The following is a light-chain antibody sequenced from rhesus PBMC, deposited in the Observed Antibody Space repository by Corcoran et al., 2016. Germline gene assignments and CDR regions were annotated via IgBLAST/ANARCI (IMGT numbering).Light chain of an antibody. CDR1: QGISRY. V-gene: IGKV1-32*01. J-gene: IGKJ4*01. CDR3: QPYNNLPT. Sequence: DIKMTQSPSSLSASVGDRVTITCRASQGISRYVNWYQQKPGKAPKLMFYYGDRVESGVRSRYSGGGSWTDFTLTISILQPDNFAAYYCQPYNNLPTFVGGTKVEL. CDR2: YGD.